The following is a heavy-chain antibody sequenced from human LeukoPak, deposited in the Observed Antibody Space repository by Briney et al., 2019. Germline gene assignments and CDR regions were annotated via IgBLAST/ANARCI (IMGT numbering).Heavy chain of an antibody. D-gene: IGHD1-7*01. J-gene: IGHJ4*02. V-gene: IGHV3-30-3*01. CDR3: ARRGYWNYDY. Sequence: GGSLRLSCAASGFTFSSYAMHWVRQAPGKGLEWVAVISYDGSNKYYADSVKGRFTISRDNAKNSLYLQMNSLRAEDTAVYYCARRGYWNYDYWGQGTLVTVSS. CDR1: GFTFSSYA. CDR2: ISYDGSNK.